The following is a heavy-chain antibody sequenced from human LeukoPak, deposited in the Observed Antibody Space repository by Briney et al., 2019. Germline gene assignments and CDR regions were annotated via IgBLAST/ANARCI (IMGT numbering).Heavy chain of an antibody. CDR2: IGTAGDT. J-gene: IGHJ6*02. D-gene: IGHD3-16*02. Sequence: GGSLRLSCAASGFTFSSYDMHWVRQATGKGLEWVSAIGTAGDTYYPGSVKGRFTISRENAKNSLYLQMNSVRAGDTAVYYCARGGITFGGVIALGMDVWGQGTTVTVSS. CDR1: GFTFSSYD. V-gene: IGHV3-13*01. CDR3: ARGGITFGGVIALGMDV.